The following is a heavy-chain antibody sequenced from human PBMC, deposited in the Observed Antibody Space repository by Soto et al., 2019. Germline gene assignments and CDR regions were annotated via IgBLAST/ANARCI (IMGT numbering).Heavy chain of an antibody. V-gene: IGHV1-3*05. CDR3: ARXXAVAADFDY. Sequence: QVQLVQSGAEEKKPGASVKVSCKASGYTFTGYAMHWVRQAPGQRLEWMGWINAGNGNTKYSQKFQGRVTITRDTSASTAYMELRSLRSEDTAVYYCARXXAVAADFDYWGQGTLVTVSS. CDR2: INAGNGNT. J-gene: IGHJ4*02. D-gene: IGHD6-19*01. CDR1: GYTFTGYA.